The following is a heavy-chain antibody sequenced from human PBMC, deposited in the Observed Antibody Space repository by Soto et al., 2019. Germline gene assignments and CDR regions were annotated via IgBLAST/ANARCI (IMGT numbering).Heavy chain of an antibody. V-gene: IGHV1-69*13. CDR3: AREGIAVAGTGQDWFDP. Sequence: SVKVSCKASGGTFSSYAIRWVRQAPGQGLEWMGGIIPIFGTANYAQKFQGRVTITADESTSTAYMELSSLRSEDTAVYSSAREGIAVAGTGQDWFDPWGRRTMVTVAS. CDR2: IIPIFGTA. J-gene: IGHJ5*02. D-gene: IGHD6-19*01. CDR1: GGTFSSYA.